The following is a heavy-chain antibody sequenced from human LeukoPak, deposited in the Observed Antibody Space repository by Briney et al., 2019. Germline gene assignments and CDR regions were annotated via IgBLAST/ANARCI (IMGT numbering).Heavy chain of an antibody. CDR3: ARSENRIQLWFPLPDY. D-gene: IGHD5-18*01. V-gene: IGHV3-11*04. J-gene: IGHJ4*02. CDR1: GFIFSDYH. CDR2: ISSSGSTI. Sequence: GGSLRLSCAAAGFIFSDYHMSWIRQAPGKGLEWVPYISSSGSTIYYADSVKGRFTISRDNAKNSLYLQMNSLRAEDTAVYYCARSENRIQLWFPLPDYWGQGTLVTVSS.